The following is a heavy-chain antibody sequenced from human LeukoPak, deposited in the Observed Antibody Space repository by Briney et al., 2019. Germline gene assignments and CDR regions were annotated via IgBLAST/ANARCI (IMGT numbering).Heavy chain of an antibody. CDR1: GGTFSSYD. CDR2: IMPMFGKT. J-gene: IGHJ4*02. D-gene: IGHD5-18*01. V-gene: IGHV1-69*06. CDR3: ATSNHVAPALGYFDS. Sequence: SVKVSCKASGGTFSSYDISWVRQAPGQGLEWMGGIMPMFGKTNYAQKFQGRVTATADKATSTAYMELSSLRSDDTAVYYCATSNHVAPALGYFDSWGQGTLVTVSS.